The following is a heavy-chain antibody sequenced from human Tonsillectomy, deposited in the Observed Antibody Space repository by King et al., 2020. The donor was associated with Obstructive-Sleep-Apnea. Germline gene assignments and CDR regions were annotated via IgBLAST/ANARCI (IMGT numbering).Heavy chain of an antibody. CDR1: GYTFTSFG. CDR3: ARGGRFSGSYYSDN. J-gene: IGHJ4*02. V-gene: IGHV1-18*04. CDR2: ISTYSGDT. D-gene: IGHD1-26*01. Sequence: VQLVESGAEVKKPGASVKVSCKASGYTFTSFGINWVRQAPGQGLEWMGWISTYSGDTSFAQKVQGRVTMITDTFTGTAYMELRSLRSDDTAVYYCARGGRFSGSYYSDNWGQGTLVTVSS.